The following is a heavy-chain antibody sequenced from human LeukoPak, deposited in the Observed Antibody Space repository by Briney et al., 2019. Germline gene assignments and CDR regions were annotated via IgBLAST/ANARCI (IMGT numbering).Heavy chain of an antibody. CDR1: GYTFTGYY. CDR3: ARVYDSSGLNLDFDY. V-gene: IGHV1-2*02. CDR2: INPNSGGT. Sequence: EASVKVSCKASGYTFTGYYMHWVRQAPGQGLEWMGWINPNSGGTNYAQKFQGRVTMTRDTSISTAYMELSRLRSDDTAVYYCARVYDSSGLNLDFDYWGQGTLVTVSS. J-gene: IGHJ4*02. D-gene: IGHD3-22*01.